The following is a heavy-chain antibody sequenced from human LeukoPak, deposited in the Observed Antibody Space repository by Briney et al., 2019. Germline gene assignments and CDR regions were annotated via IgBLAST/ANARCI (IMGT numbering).Heavy chain of an antibody. J-gene: IGHJ4*02. Sequence: PGGSLRLSCAASGFTFSSYAMSWVRQAPGKGLEWVSAISGSGGSTYYADSVKGRFTISRDNSKNTLYLQMNSLRAEDTAVYYCAKDLRAMERLRGTKEFDYWGQGTLVTVSS. CDR2: ISGSGGST. CDR3: AKDLRAMERLRGTKEFDY. CDR1: GFTFSSYA. D-gene: IGHD1-1*01. V-gene: IGHV3-23*01.